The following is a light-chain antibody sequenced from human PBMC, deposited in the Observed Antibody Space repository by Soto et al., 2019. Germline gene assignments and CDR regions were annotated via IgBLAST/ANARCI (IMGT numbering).Light chain of an antibody. CDR3: SSYTSSSTRV. V-gene: IGLV2-14*03. J-gene: IGLJ1*01. CDR2: DIR. Sequence: QSALTQPASVSGSPGQSITISCTGTSSDVGGYKYVSWYQQHPGKAPKLMIYDIRNRPSGVSNRFSGSKSGNTASLTICGLQAEDEADYYCSSYTSSSTRVFGTGTKVTVL. CDR1: SSDVGGYKY.